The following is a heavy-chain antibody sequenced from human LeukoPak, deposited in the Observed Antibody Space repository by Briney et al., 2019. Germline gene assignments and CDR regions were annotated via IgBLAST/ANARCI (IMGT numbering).Heavy chain of an antibody. V-gene: IGHV4-59*01. J-gene: IGHJ4*02. D-gene: IGHD1-26*01. CDR1: GGSISSYY. Sequence: SETLSLTCTVSGGSISSYYWSWIRQPPGKGLEWIGYIYYSGSTNYNPSLKSRVTISVDTSKNQFSLKLRSVTAADTAVYYCAGGSGSYYVSDYWGQGTLVTVSS. CDR3: AGGSGSYYVSDY. CDR2: IYYSGST.